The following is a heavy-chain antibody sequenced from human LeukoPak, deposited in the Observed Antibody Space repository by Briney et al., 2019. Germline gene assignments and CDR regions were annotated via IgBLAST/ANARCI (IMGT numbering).Heavy chain of an antibody. CDR3: ASYSGSYSSDFDY. D-gene: IGHD1-26*01. CDR2: INPNSGGT. J-gene: IGHJ4*02. CDR1: GYTFTVYY. Sequence: ASVSVSCKPSGYTFTVYYMHWVRQAPGQGLEWMGWINPNSGGTNYAQKFQGRVTMTRDTSISTAYMELSRLRSDDTAVYYCASYSGSYSSDFDYWGQGTLVTVSS. V-gene: IGHV1-2*02.